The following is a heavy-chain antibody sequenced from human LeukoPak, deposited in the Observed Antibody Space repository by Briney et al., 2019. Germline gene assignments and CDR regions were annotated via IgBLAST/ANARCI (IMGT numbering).Heavy chain of an antibody. CDR3: ARWATYSGSWSWFDP. CDR2: IYHSGST. V-gene: IGHV4-30-2*01. CDR1: GVSISSGGYS. Sequence: SQTLSLTCAVSGVSISSGGYSWSWIRQPPGKGLEWIGYIYHSGSTYYNPSLKSRVTISVDRSKNQFSLKLSSVTAADTAVYYCARWATYSGSWSWFDPWGQGTQVTVSS. J-gene: IGHJ5*02. D-gene: IGHD1-26*01.